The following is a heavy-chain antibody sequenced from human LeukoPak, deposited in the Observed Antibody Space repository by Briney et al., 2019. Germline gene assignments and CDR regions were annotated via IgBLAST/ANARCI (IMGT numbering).Heavy chain of an antibody. V-gene: IGHV1-24*01. Sequence: ASVKVSCKVSGYTLTELSMHWVRQAPGKGLEWMGGFDPEDGETIYAQKFQGRVTMTEDTSTDTACMELSSLRSEDTAVYYCATGGYSSSGDAFDIWGQGTMVTVSS. D-gene: IGHD6-13*01. CDR1: GYTLTELS. CDR2: FDPEDGET. CDR3: ATGGYSSSGDAFDI. J-gene: IGHJ3*02.